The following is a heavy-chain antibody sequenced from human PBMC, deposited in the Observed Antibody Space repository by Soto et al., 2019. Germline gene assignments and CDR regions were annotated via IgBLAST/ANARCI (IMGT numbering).Heavy chain of an antibody. D-gene: IGHD1-1*01. V-gene: IGHV3-23*01. CDR3: AKMPDEVNSNSPYC. Sequence: EVQLLESGGGVVQPGESLKLACAASGFPFTNYAMSWVRQAPGKGLEWVSTTGGGIGPYYADSVKGRFTISRDNPRSTLYLEMNCLRAEDTAIYDCAKMPDEVNSNSPYCWGPGTLVTVSS. CDR2: TGGGIGP. J-gene: IGHJ4*02. CDR1: GFPFTNYA.